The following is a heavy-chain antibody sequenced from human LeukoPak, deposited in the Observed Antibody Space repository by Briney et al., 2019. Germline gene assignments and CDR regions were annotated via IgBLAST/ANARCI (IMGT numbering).Heavy chain of an antibody. V-gene: IGHV3-23*01. D-gene: IGHD4-17*01. Sequence: GGSLRLSCVGSALTFRKFAMSWVRQAPGKGLVWVSGISANGGRAYYADSVTGRFTISRDQSKNTLSLHMSSLRAEDTAIYVCVKDPDGDYIGGFDMRGQGTMVTVSS. CDR1: ALTFRKFA. CDR3: VKDPDGDYIGGFDM. J-gene: IGHJ3*02. CDR2: ISANGGRA.